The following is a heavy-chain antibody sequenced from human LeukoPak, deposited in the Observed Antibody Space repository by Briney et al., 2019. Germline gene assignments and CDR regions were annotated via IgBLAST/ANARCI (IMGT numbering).Heavy chain of an antibody. J-gene: IGHJ5*02. D-gene: IGHD5-18*01. Sequence: SETLSLTCTVSGGSITSGNNYWHWIRQSPGKGLEWIGFIYSGGRTNYNPVLRSRVVISADASKNQISLRVESMTAADTAVYYCVKAPTVAGSYGWFDHWGQGTLVTVSS. CDR1: GGSITSGNNY. CDR3: VKAPTVAGSYGWFDH. V-gene: IGHV4-30-4*02. CDR2: IYSGGRT.